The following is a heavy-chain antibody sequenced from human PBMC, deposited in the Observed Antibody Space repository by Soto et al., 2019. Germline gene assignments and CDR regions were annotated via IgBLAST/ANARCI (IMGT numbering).Heavy chain of an antibody. J-gene: IGHJ5*02. CDR3: AREFCSGGNCYTYYFDP. CDR1: GLTFNRYW. CDR2: INTDGSNT. Sequence: DVQLVETGGGVVQPGGSLRLSCAASGLTFNRYWMHWVRHAPGKGLVWVSHINTDGSNTNYAESVKGRFTISRDNAKSTLFLQMNSLRDEDPAVYYCAREFCSGGNCYTYYFDPWGQGIPVTVSS. V-gene: IGHV3-74*01. D-gene: IGHD2-15*01.